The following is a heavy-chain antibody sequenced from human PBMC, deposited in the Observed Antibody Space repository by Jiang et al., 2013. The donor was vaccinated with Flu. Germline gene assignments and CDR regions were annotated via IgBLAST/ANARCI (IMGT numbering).Heavy chain of an antibody. Sequence: GLEQPGRSLRLSCRGSGFNFGDYGLSWYRQAPGKGLEWVGFIRDKAYGGTAEYAATVKGRFAISRDDSNNIAYLEMDSLKSEDTAVYYCTRDPVRPPMSVFGAAPPDYWGQGTLVTVSS. CDR1: GFNFGDYG. CDR3: TRDPVRPPMSVFGAAPPDY. CDR2: IRDKAYGGTA. V-gene: IGHV3-49*03. D-gene: IGHD3-3*01. J-gene: IGHJ4*02.